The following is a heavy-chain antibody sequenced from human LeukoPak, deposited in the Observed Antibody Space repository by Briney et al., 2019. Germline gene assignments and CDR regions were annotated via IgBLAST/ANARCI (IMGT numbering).Heavy chain of an antibody. CDR2: INHSGST. CDR1: GGSFSGYY. D-gene: IGHD6-6*01. Sequence: SETLSLTCAVYGGSFSGYYWSWIRQPPGKGLEWIGEINHSGSTNYNPSLKSRVTISVDTSKNQFSLKLSSVTAADTAVYYCARGSWSARPPRSRYMDVWGKGTTVTVSS. V-gene: IGHV4-34*01. CDR3: ARGSWSARPPRSRYMDV. J-gene: IGHJ6*03.